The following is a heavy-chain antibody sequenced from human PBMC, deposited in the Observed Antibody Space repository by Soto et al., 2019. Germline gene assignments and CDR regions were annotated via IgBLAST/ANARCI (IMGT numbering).Heavy chain of an antibody. CDR3: ARRSGSSDY. J-gene: IGHJ4*02. V-gene: IGHV3-23*01. CDR1: GFTFSSYA. Sequence: EVQLLESGGGLVQPGGSLRLSCAASGFTFSSYAMTWVRQAPGKGLEWVSTISGGSTYYADSVKGRFTISRDNSKNTLDPQMNSPGSREKAIYYCARRSGSSDYWGQGTLVTVSS. D-gene: IGHD1-26*01. CDR2: ISGGST.